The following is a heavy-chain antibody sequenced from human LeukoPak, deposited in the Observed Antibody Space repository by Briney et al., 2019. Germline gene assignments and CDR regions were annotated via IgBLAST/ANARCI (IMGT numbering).Heavy chain of an antibody. Sequence: PGGSLRLSCAGSGLTFSSYAMYWVRQAPGKGLEYVSFISTNGGSTDYANSVKGRFTISRDNSQNTLFLQMGSLRPEDTAVYYCARARGAYSYEAFDLWGQGTMVAVSS. CDR3: ARARGAYSYEAFDL. CDR2: ISTNGGST. CDR1: GLTFSSYA. J-gene: IGHJ3*01. D-gene: IGHD2-15*01. V-gene: IGHV3-64*01.